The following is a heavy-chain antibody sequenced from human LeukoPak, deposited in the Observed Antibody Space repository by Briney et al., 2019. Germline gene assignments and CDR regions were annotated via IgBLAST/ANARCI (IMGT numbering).Heavy chain of an antibody. CDR3: AREQGGSYEGYFDY. V-gene: IGHV3-7*01. Sequence: GGSLRLSCAASGFTFSSYWMSWVRQAPGKGLEWVANIKQDGSEKYYVDSVKGRFTISRDNAKNSPYLQMNSLRAEDTAVYYCAREQGGSYEGYFDYWGQGTLVTVSP. CDR2: IKQDGSEK. CDR1: GFTFSSYW. J-gene: IGHJ4*02. D-gene: IGHD1-26*01.